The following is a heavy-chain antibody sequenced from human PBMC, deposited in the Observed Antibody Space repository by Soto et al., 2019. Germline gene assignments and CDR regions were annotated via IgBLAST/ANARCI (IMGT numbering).Heavy chain of an antibody. Sequence: QVQLVQSGAEVKKPGSSVKVSCKASGGTFSSYTISWVRQAPGQGLEWMGRIIPILGIANYAQKFQGRVTITADKSTSTAYMELSSLRSEDTAVYYCASGMSSGYSYGVNYWGQGTLVTVSS. J-gene: IGHJ4*02. D-gene: IGHD3-22*01. CDR2: IIPILGIA. CDR1: GGTFSSYT. CDR3: ASGMSSGYSYGVNY. V-gene: IGHV1-69*02.